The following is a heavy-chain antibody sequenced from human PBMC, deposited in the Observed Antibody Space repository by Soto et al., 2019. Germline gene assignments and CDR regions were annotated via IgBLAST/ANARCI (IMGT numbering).Heavy chain of an antibody. J-gene: IGHJ6*02. CDR3: ARNRGYDYGMDV. V-gene: IGHV2-5*01. CDR2: IFWNDDK. Sequence: SGPTLVNPTHTLTLTCTFSGFSLSTIGVGVGWIRQPPGKALEWLALIFWNDDKRYSPSLKSRLAITKDTSKNKVVLTMTNMDPVDKATYYCARNRGYDYGMDVWGQGTTVTVSS. CDR1: GFSLSTIGVG.